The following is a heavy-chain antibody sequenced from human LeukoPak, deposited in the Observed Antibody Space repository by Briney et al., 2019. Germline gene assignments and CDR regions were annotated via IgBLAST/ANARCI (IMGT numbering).Heavy chain of an antibody. D-gene: IGHD6-13*01. J-gene: IGHJ1*01. CDR1: GGSFSGYY. Sequence: KPSETLSLTCAVYGGSFSGYYWSWIRQPPGKGLEWIGEINHSGSTNYKPSLKSRVTISVDTSKNQFSLKLSSVTAADTAVYYCARAPYGYSSSWYGGSGYFQHWGQGTLVTVSS. CDR3: ARAPYGYSSSWYGGSGYFQH. CDR2: INHSGST. V-gene: IGHV4-34*01.